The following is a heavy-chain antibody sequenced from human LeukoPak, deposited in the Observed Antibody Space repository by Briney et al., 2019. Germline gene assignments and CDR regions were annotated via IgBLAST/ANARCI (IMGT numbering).Heavy chain of an antibody. V-gene: IGHV3-23*01. Sequence: GGSLRLSCAASGFTFSSYAMSWVRQAPGKGLEWVSAISGSGGSTYYADSVKGRLTISRDNSKNTLYLQMNSLRAEDTAVYYCAKDRTYDFWSGEWVLTGYFDYWGQGTLVTVSS. CDR1: GFTFSSYA. CDR2: ISGSGGST. D-gene: IGHD3-3*01. J-gene: IGHJ4*02. CDR3: AKDRTYDFWSGEWVLTGYFDY.